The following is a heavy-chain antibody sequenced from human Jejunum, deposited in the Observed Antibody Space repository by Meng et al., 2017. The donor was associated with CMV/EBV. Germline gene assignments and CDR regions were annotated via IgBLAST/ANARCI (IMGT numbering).Heavy chain of an antibody. CDR1: DNSITYYA. CDR3: ARRGQV. J-gene: IGHJ4*02. V-gene: IGHV3-23*01. Sequence: LKISCAASDNSITYYAMDWVRQAPGKGLEWVSAILVDSVTTYYADSVKGRFTISRDTSKNMMYLQMNSLRLEDTAVYFCARRGQVWGQGALVTVSS. CDR2: ILVDSVTT.